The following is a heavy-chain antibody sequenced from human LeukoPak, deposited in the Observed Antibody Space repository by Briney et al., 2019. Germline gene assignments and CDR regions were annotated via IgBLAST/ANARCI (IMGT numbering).Heavy chain of an antibody. Sequence: KSSETLSLTCTVSGGSFSSHYWSWVRQPPGKGLEWIGNIYYSGTTNYNPSLKSRVTISVDTSKNQFSLKLSSVTAADTAVYYCARGSGWYYPWGQGTLVTVSS. J-gene: IGHJ5*02. CDR2: IYYSGTT. CDR3: ARGSGWYYP. D-gene: IGHD6-19*01. CDR1: GGSFSSHY. V-gene: IGHV4-59*11.